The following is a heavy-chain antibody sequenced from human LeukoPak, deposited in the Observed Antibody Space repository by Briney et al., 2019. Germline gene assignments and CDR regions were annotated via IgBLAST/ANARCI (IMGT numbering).Heavy chain of an antibody. V-gene: IGHV3-30*18. D-gene: IGHD1/OR15-1a*01. CDR2: ISPDGNNE. J-gene: IGHJ4*02. Sequence: GGSLRLSCAASGFTFSTFGIHWVRQAPGKGLEWVAAISPDGNNEYYIDSVKGRSTVSRDNSKNMIYLQMNSLRGEDSAVYYCTKVNNYDDYWGQGTLVTVSS. CDR1: GFTFSTFG. CDR3: TKVNNYDDY.